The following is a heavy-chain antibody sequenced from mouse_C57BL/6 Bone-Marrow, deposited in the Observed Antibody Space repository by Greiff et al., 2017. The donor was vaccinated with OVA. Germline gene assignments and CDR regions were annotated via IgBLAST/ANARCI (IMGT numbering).Heavy chain of an antibody. J-gene: IGHJ2*01. Sequence: QVQLQQPGAELVKPGASVKMSCKASGCTFTSYWITWVKQRPGQGLEWIGDIYPGSGSTNYNVKFKSKATLTVDTSSSTAYMQLSSLTSEDSAVYYCARWGQLRRTVDYWGQGTTLTVSS. V-gene: IGHV1-55*01. CDR1: GCTFTSYW. CDR2: IYPGSGST. CDR3: ARWGQLRRTVDY. D-gene: IGHD3-2*02.